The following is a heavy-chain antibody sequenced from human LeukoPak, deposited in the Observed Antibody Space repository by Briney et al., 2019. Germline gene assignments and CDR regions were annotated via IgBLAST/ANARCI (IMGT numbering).Heavy chain of an antibody. CDR1: GFTFSSYW. CDR3: ARANSSSWYVYYFDY. J-gene: IGHJ4*02. Sequence: PGGSLRLSCAASGFTFSSYWMNWVRQAPWKGLEWVANIKQDGSEKNYVDSVKGRFTISRENAKNSLYLQMNSLRAGDTAVYYCARANSSSWYVYYFDYWGQGTLVTVSS. V-gene: IGHV3-7*04. CDR2: IKQDGSEK. D-gene: IGHD6-13*01.